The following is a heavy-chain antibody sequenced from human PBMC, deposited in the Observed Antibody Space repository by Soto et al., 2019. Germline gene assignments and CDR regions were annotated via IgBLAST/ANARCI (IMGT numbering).Heavy chain of an antibody. J-gene: IGHJ4*02. CDR2: IFSNDEK. D-gene: IGHD6-13*01. V-gene: IGHV2-26*01. Sequence: QVTLKESGPVLVKPTETLTLTCTVSGFSLSNARMGVSWIRQPPGKALEWLAHIFSNDEKSYSTSLKSRLTTSKDTSKSQGVLTRPKMAPVDTATYSCARMKEAAGTHPFAYGGQETLVTVSS. CDR1: GFSLSNARMG. CDR3: ARMKEAAGTHPFAY.